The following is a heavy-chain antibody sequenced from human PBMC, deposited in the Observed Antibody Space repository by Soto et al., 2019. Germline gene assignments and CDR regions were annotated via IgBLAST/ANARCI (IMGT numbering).Heavy chain of an antibody. Sequence: SETLSLTCTVSGGSGSSGSYYWSWIRQPPGKGLEWIGYIYYSGSTYYNPSLKSRVTISVDRSKNQFSLKLSSVTAADTAVYYCARQEWLRIAPGAFDIWGQGTMVTVSS. CDR3: ARQEWLRIAPGAFDI. CDR1: GGSGSSGSYY. D-gene: IGHD5-12*01. V-gene: IGHV4-61*01. J-gene: IGHJ3*02. CDR2: IYYSGST.